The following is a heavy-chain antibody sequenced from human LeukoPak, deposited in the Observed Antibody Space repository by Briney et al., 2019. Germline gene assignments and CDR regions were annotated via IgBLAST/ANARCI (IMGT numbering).Heavy chain of an antibody. Sequence: SETLSLTCAVYGGSFSGFYWSWIRQPPGQGLEWIGEISHSGTTYFNPSLKSRVTVSVDTPKSQFSLRLSSVTAADTAVYYCARGGLDTTRGGYFDYWGQGILVTVSS. CDR1: GGSFSGFY. V-gene: IGHV4-34*01. CDR3: ARGGLDTTRGGYFDY. J-gene: IGHJ4*02. CDR2: ISHSGTT. D-gene: IGHD5-18*01.